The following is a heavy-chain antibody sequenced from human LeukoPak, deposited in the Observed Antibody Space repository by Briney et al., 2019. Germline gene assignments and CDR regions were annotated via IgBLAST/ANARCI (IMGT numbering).Heavy chain of an antibody. D-gene: IGHD6-13*01. J-gene: IGHJ4*02. V-gene: IGHV3-21*01. CDR1: GFTFSSYS. CDR2: ISTGSSYI. CDR3: SYSSPTFDY. Sequence: NPGGSLRLSCAASGFTFSSYSMNWVRQAPGKGLEWVSSISTGSSYIYYADSVKGRFTISRDNSKNTLYLQMNSLRAEDTAVYYCSYSSPTFDYWGQGTLVTVSS.